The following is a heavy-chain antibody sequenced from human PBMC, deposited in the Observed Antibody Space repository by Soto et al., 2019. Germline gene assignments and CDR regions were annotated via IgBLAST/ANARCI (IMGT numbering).Heavy chain of an antibody. CDR2: ISAYNGNT. CDR1: GYTFTSYG. J-gene: IGHJ2*01. D-gene: IGHD1-20*01. Sequence: QVQLVQSGAEVKKPGASVKVSCKASGYTFTSYGISWVRQAPGQGLEWMGWISAYNGNTNYAQKLQGRVTMTTDTXXSXAXXELRSLRSDDTAVYYCARNGLRYNWNDVVFWYFDLWGRGTLVTVSS. V-gene: IGHV1-18*01. CDR3: ARNGLRYNWNDVVFWYFDL.